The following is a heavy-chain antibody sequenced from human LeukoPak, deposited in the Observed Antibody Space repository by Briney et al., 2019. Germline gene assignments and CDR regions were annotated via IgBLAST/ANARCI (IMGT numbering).Heavy chain of an antibody. J-gene: IGHJ4*02. CDR2: IYNSGSA. D-gene: IGHD3-10*01. V-gene: IGHV3-66*03. Sequence: GGSLRLSCAVSGFTVISNYMSWVRQAPGKGLEWVSVIYNSGSAYYEDSVKGRFTISRDSSKNTLYLQMNSLRAEDTAVYYCARDVPAISGSYYYFDYWGQGTLVTVSS. CDR3: ARDVPAISGSYYYFDY. CDR1: GFTVISNY.